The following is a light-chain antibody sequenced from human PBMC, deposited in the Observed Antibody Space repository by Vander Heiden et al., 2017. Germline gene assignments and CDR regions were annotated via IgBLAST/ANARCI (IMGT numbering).Light chain of an antibody. Sequence: QSALTQPASVSGSPGQSITISCTGSSSDIGGYKYVSGYQQHPGKAPKLMLHDVSDRHSGVSNRFSGSKSGNTASMTISGLQAEDEADYYCCSYKSSSTLYVFGTGTKVTVL. CDR2: DVS. CDR3: CSYKSSSTLYV. V-gene: IGLV2-14*03. CDR1: SSDIGGYKY. J-gene: IGLJ1*01.